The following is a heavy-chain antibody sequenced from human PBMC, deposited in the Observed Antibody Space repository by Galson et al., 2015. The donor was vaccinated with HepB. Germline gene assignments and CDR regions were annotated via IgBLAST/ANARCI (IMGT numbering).Heavy chain of an antibody. D-gene: IGHD3-3*01. Sequence: SLRLSCAASGFTFSTYAMSRVRQAPGKGLEWVSAISTGGDTYYADSVKGRFTISRDNPMNTLYLQMNSLRAEDTAVYYCAKSAHGFWSGYLGWGQGTLVTVSS. J-gene: IGHJ4*02. V-gene: IGHV3-23*01. CDR2: ISTGGDT. CDR3: AKSAHGFWSGYLG. CDR1: GFTFSTYA.